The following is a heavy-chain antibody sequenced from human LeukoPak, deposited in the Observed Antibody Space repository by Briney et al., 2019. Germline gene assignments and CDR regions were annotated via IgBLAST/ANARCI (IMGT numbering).Heavy chain of an antibody. CDR3: ARDPKGYSYGENWFDP. J-gene: IGHJ5*02. CDR2: INPNSGGT. V-gene: IGHV1-2*02. D-gene: IGHD5-18*01. Sequence: ASVKVSCKASGYTFIDYYVNWVRQAPGQGLEWMGWINPNSGGTNYAQKFQGRVTMTRDTSISTAYMELSRLRSDDTAVYYCARDPKGYSYGENWFDPWGQGTLVTVSS. CDR1: GYTFIDYY.